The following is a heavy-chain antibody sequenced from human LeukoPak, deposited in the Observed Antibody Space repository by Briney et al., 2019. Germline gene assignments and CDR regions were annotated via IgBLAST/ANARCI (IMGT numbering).Heavy chain of an antibody. D-gene: IGHD7-27*01. J-gene: IGHJ3*02. CDR2: IYYSGST. CDR3: ARHWGSRGAFDI. Sequence: SETLSLTCSVSGGSINSFYWSWIRQPPGKGLEWIGYIYYSGSTNYNPSLKSRVTISVDTSKNQFSLNLSSVTAADTAVYYCARHWGSRGAFDIWGQGTMVTVSS. V-gene: IGHV4-59*01. CDR1: GGSINSFY.